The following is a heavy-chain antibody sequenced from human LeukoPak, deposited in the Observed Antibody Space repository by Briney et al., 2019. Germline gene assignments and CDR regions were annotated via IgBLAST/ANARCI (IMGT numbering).Heavy chain of an antibody. CDR2: INSNGATT. V-gene: IGHV3-64D*09. Sequence: QPGGSLRLSCSASGFTFSSYAMHWVRQAPGKGLEYVSAINSNGATTYYSDSVKGRFTISRDNSKNTLHLQMSSLRAEDTAVYYCVKGYCSSISCSLIDYGGQGTLVTVSS. CDR3: VKGYCSSISCSLIDY. J-gene: IGHJ4*02. D-gene: IGHD2-2*01. CDR1: GFTFSSYA.